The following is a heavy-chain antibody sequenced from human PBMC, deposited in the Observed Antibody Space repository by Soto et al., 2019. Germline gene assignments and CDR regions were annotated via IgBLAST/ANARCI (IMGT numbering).Heavy chain of an antibody. CDR2: INSRAGTT. CDR3: ENDRSSTSCYAFDY. D-gene: IGHD2-2*01. Sequence: EVQLLESGGGLVQPGGSLRLSCAASGFTFSSFAMSWVRQAPGKGLEWVSGINSRAGTTYYADSVKGRFTISRDNSKNTLYLQINSLTAEDTAVYYCENDRSSTSCYAFDYWGRGTLVTVSS. J-gene: IGHJ4*02. CDR1: GFTFSSFA. V-gene: IGHV3-23*01.